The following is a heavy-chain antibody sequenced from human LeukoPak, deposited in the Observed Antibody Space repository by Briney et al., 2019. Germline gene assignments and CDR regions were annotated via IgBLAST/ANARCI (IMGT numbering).Heavy chain of an antibody. V-gene: IGHV3-66*01. CDR3: ARGVTKHFFDH. Sequence: GGSLRLSCGASGLTVSDNYMSWVRQTPGKGLEWVSIIYSGGSIHYADSVLGRFTISRDDSRNTLFLQMNSLTADDTALYFCARGVTKHFFDHWGQGTLVTVSS. CDR2: IYSGGSI. CDR1: GLTVSDNY. J-gene: IGHJ4*02. D-gene: IGHD4-17*01.